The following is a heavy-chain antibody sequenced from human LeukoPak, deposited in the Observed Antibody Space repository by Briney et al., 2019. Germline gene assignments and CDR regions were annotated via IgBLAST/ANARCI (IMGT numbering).Heavy chain of an antibody. Sequence: SETLSLTCTVSGGSISSYYWSWIRQPAGKGLEWIGRIYTSGSTNYNPSLKSRVTMSVDTSKNQCSLKLSSVTAADTAVYYCARSGYCSSTSCNGLDWFDPWGQGTLVTVSS. J-gene: IGHJ5*02. CDR2: IYTSGST. CDR1: GGSISSYY. D-gene: IGHD2-2*01. V-gene: IGHV4-4*07. CDR3: ARSGYCSSTSCNGLDWFDP.